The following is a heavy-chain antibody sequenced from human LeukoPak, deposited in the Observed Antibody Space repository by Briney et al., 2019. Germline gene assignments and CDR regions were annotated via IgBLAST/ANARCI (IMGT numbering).Heavy chain of an antibody. V-gene: IGHV3-11*03. Sequence: PGGSLRLSCAASGFTFSDYYMSWIRQAPGKGLEWVSYISSSSSYTNYADSVKGRFTISRDNAKNSLYLQMNSLRAEDTAVYYCARGPGIAAAGTGYNWFDSWGQGTLVTVSS. CDR2: ISSSSSYT. CDR1: GFTFSDYY. D-gene: IGHD6-13*01. CDR3: ARGPGIAAAGTGYNWFDS. J-gene: IGHJ5*01.